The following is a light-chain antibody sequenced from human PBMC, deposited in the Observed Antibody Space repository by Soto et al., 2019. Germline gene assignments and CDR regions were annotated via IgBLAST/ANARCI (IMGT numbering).Light chain of an antibody. CDR2: GAS. CDR3: QQYGSSPPRT. Sequence: EIVLTQSPGILSLSPGERATLSGMASQSVSNDFLAWYQQKPGQAPRLLIYGASTRATDVPDRFSGSGSGADFTLTISRLEPEDFAVYYCQQYGSSPPRTFGQGTKVDIK. CDR1: QSVSNDF. V-gene: IGKV3-20*01. J-gene: IGKJ1*01.